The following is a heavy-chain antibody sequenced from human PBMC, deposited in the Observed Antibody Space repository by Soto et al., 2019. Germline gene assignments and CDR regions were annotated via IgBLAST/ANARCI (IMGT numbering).Heavy chain of an antibody. V-gene: IGHV3-23*01. CDR2: ISGSGGST. J-gene: IGHJ4*02. CDR1: GFTFSSYA. CDR3: AKDKGFRAVAGNYFDY. D-gene: IGHD6-19*01. Sequence: GGSLRLSCAASGFTFSSYAMSWVRQAPGKGLEWVSAISGSGGSTYYADSVKGRFTISRDNSKNTLYLQMNSLRAEDTAVYYCAKDKGFRAVAGNYFDYWGQGTLVTVSS.